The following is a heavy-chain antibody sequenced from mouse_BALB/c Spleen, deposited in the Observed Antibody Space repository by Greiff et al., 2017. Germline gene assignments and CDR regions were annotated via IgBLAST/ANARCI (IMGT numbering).Heavy chain of an antibody. V-gene: IGHV1-4*02. CDR2: INPSCGYT. D-gene: IGHD2-10*02. CDR1: GYTFTSYT. Sequence: QVQLQQSAAELARPGASVKMSCKASGYTFTSYTMHWVKQRPGQGLDWIGYINPSCGYTEYNQKFKDKTTLTADKSSRTAYMQLSSLTSEDSAVFYCARWWGVWYGKRETAWLAYWGQGTLVTVSA. CDR3: ARWWGVWYGKRETAWLAY. J-gene: IGHJ3*01.